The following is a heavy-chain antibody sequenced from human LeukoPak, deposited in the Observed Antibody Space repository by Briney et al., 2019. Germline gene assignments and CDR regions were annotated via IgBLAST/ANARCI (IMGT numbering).Heavy chain of an antibody. Sequence: ASVNVSCKASGYTFTSYGISWVRQAPGQGLEWMGWISAYNGNTNYAQKLQGRVTMTTDTSTSTAYMELSSLRSEDTAVYYCASPSLLRYYYYGMDVWGQGTTVTVSS. J-gene: IGHJ6*02. CDR3: ASPSLLRYYYYGMDV. CDR1: GYTFTSYG. V-gene: IGHV1-18*01. CDR2: ISAYNGNT.